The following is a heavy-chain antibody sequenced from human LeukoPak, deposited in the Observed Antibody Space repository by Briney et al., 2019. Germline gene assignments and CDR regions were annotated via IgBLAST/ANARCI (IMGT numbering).Heavy chain of an antibody. CDR2: ISSTTSYT. CDR1: GFTFGDFP. D-gene: IGHD3-22*01. V-gene: IGHV3-11*05. J-gene: IGHJ5*02. Sequence: GGSLRLSCAASGFTFGDFPMSWIRQTPGKGLEWISYISSTTSYTDYADSVKGRFTISRDNAENSVYLQMNSLRVEDTAVYYCARVVREGNADGSGHYYWFDPWGQGTLVTVSS. CDR3: ARVVREGNADGSGHYYWFDP.